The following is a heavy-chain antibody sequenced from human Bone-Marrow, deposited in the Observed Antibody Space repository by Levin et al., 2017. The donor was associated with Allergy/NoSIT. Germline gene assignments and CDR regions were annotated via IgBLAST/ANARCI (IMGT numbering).Heavy chain of an antibody. CDR3: ARERHVYYDILTGPVRRGGSYYYYGMDV. D-gene: IGHD3-9*01. CDR1: GFTFSSYS. V-gene: IGHV3-21*01. J-gene: IGHJ6*02. CDR2: ISSSSSYI. Sequence: PGESLKISCAASGFTFSSYSMNWVRQAPGKGLEWVSSISSSSSYIYYADSVKGRFTISRDNAKNSLYLQMNSLRAEDTAVYYCARERHVYYDILTGPVRRGGSYYYYGMDVWGQGTTVTVSS.